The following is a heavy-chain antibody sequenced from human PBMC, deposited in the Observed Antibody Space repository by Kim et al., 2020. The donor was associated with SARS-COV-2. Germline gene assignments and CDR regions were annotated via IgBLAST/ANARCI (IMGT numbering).Heavy chain of an antibody. V-gene: IGHV1-69*02. Sequence: KFQGRVTITADKSTSTAYMELSSLRAEDTAVYYCARPYSGSYYYYYDMDVWGQGTTVTVSS. CDR3: ARPYSGSYYYYYDMDV. D-gene: IGHD1-26*01. J-gene: IGHJ6*02.